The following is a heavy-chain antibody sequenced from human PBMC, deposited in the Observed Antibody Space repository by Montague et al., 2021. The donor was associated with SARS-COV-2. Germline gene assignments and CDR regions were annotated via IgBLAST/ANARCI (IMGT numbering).Heavy chain of an antibody. J-gene: IGHJ3*02. D-gene: IGHD5-12*01. Sequence: SETLSLTCTVSGGSISSNNYYWDWIRQPPGKGLEWIGSIDDSGSTYYXPSLKSRVTISVDTSKNHFSLKLNSVTAADTAVYYCARRGRKLLPVATTIGGFDIWGQGTMVTDSS. CDR2: IDDSGST. CDR1: GGSISSNNYY. CDR3: ARRGRKLLPVATTIGGFDI. V-gene: IGHV4-39*02.